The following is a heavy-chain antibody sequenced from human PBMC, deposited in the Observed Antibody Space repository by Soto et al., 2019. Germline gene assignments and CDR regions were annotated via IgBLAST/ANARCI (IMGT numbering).Heavy chain of an antibody. CDR3: AKEGGYCSGASCAPHYYYGMDV. CDR1: GFTFSSYG. CDR2: ISYDGSNK. J-gene: IGHJ6*02. D-gene: IGHD2-15*01. Sequence: GGSLRLSCAASGFTFSSYGMHWVRQAPGKGLEWVAVISYDGSNKYYADSVKGRFTISRDNSKNTLYLQMNSLRAEDTAVYYCAKEGGYCSGASCAPHYYYGMDVWCQGTTVTDSS. V-gene: IGHV3-30*18.